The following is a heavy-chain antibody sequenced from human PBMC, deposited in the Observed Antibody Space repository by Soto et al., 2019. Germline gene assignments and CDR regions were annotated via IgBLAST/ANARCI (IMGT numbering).Heavy chain of an antibody. Sequence: ASVKVSCKASGYNFFGYGLSWVRQAPGQRLEWMGWINAGNGNTKYSQKFQGRVTITRDTSASTAYMELSSLRSEDTAVYYCARPVGWAFDYWGQGTLVTVSS. CDR3: ARPVGWAFDY. D-gene: IGHD1-26*01. J-gene: IGHJ4*02. V-gene: IGHV1-3*01. CDR1: GYNFFGYG. CDR2: INAGNGNT.